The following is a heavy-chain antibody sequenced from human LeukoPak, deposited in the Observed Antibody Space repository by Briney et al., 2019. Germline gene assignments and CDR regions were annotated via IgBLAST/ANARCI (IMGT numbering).Heavy chain of an antibody. CDR2: IIPIFGTA. D-gene: IGHD3-10*01. J-gene: IGHJ4*02. Sequence: SVKVSCKASGGTFSSYAISWVRQAPGQGLEWMGGIIPIFGTANYAQKFQGRVTITADKSTSTAYMELSSLRAEDTAVYYCARDRYARITMVRGVIPDYWGQGTLVTVSS. CDR3: ARDRYARITMVRGVIPDY. CDR1: GGTFSSYA. V-gene: IGHV1-69*06.